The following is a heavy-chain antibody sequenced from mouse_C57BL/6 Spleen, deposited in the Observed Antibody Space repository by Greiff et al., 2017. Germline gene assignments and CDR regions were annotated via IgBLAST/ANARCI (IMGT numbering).Heavy chain of an antibody. V-gene: IGHV1-81*01. CDR3: ARSTALKRDWVAY. CDR1: GYTFTSYG. Sequence: QVQLQQSGAELARPGASVKLSCKASGYTFTSYGISWVKQRTGQGLEWIGEIYPRSGNTYYNEKFKGKATLTAAKSSSTAYMELRSQTAEDSAVYCCARSTALKRDWVAYWGQGTLVTVSA. D-gene: IGHD1-3*01. CDR2: IYPRSGNT. J-gene: IGHJ3*01.